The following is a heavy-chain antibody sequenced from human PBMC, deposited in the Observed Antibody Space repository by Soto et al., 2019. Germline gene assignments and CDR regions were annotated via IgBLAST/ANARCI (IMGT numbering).Heavy chain of an antibody. V-gene: IGHV4-39*02. J-gene: IGHJ6*03. CDR3: VSPYNFYFMDV. CDR2: VSHRGST. D-gene: IGHD3-16*01. Sequence: PSETLSLTCPVSGGSISSSSFYWGWVRQPPGKGLEWIGSVSHRGSTYYNPSLTSRVTISVDTSKNHFSLKLNSVTAADTAVYYCVSPYNFYFMDVWGKGTPVTVSS. CDR1: GGSISSSSFY.